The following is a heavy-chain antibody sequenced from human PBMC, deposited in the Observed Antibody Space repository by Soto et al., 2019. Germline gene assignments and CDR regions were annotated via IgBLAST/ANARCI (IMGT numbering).Heavy chain of an antibody. D-gene: IGHD3-10*01. CDR2: IGSDGGGT. CDR1: GFPLSNYW. Sequence: VGSLRLSCAASGFPLSNYWMHWVRQAPGEGLVWVSRIGSDGGGTTYADSVKGRFTISRDNAKNTLYLQMNSLRAEDTAVYYCTRVVDGSAGEFDYWGQGTLVTVSS. J-gene: IGHJ4*02. CDR3: TRVVDGSAGEFDY. V-gene: IGHV3-74*01.